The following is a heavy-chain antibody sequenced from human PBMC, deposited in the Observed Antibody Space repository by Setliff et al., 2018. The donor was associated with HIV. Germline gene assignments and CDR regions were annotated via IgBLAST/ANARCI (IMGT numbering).Heavy chain of an antibody. CDR3: ARDKGPNLLDY. J-gene: IGHJ4*02. D-gene: IGHD2-8*01. V-gene: IGHV3-7*01. CDR1: GFTCSRYW. CDR2: INQDGGQK. Sequence: HPGGSLRLSCADSGFTCSRYWMSWVRQAPGKGLEWVASINQDGGQKYYVDSVKGRFTISRDNAKNSLYLQMNSLRAEDTAVYYCARDKGPNLLDYWGQGTLVTSPQ.